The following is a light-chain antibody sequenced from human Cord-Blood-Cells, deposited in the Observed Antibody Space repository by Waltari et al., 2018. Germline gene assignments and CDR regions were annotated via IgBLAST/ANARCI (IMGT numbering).Light chain of an antibody. V-gene: IGKV1-39*01. CDR2: AAS. CDR3: QQSYSTPYS. J-gene: IGKJ2*03. CDR1: QSISSY. Sequence: DIQMTQSPSSLSASVGDRVTITCRASQSISSYLNWYQQKPGKAPKLLIYAASSLQSGVPSRLSCNGSGTDFTLTISSLQPEDFATYYCQQSYSTPYSFGQGTKLEIK.